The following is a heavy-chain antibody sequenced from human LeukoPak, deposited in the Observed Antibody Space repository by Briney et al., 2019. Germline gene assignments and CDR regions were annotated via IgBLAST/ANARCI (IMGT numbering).Heavy chain of an antibody. CDR2: MNPNSGNT. V-gene: IGHV1-8*01. D-gene: IGHD3-22*01. J-gene: IGHJ1*01. CDR3: ATGTMIVVGSEYFQH. CDR1: GYTFTSYD. Sequence: ASVKVSCKASGYTFTSYDINWVRQATGQGLEWMGWMNPNSGNTGYVQKFQGRVTMTEDTSTDTAYMELSSLRSEDTAVYYCATGTMIVVGSEYFQHWGQGTLVTVSS.